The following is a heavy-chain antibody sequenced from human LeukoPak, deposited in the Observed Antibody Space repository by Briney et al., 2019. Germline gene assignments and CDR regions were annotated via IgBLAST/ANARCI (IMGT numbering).Heavy chain of an antibody. V-gene: IGHV1-8*02. CDR3: ARAITMIVVVITKVWFDP. J-gene: IGHJ5*02. CDR2: MNPNSGNT. D-gene: IGHD3-22*01. CDR1: GGTFSSYA. Sequence: RASVKVSCKASGGTFSSYAISWVRQAPGQGLEWMGWMNPNSGNTGYAQKFQGRITMTRNTSISTAYMELSSLRSEDTAVYYCARAITMIVVVITKVWFDPWGQGTLVTVSS.